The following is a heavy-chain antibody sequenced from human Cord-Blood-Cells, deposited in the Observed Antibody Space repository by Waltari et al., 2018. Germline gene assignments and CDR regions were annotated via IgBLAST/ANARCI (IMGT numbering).Heavy chain of an antibody. D-gene: IGHD6-13*01. Sequence: QVQLQQSGPGLVQPSQTLSLTCAISGDSVSSNSSAWNWIRQSPSRGLEWLGRTYYRSKWYNDYAVSVKSRITINPDTSKNQFSLQLNSVTPEDTAVYYCARELGFIAAAGRGGWFDPWGQGTLVTVSS. CDR1: GDSVSSNSSA. CDR2: TYYRSKWYN. CDR3: ARELGFIAAAGRGGWFDP. J-gene: IGHJ5*02. V-gene: IGHV6-1*01.